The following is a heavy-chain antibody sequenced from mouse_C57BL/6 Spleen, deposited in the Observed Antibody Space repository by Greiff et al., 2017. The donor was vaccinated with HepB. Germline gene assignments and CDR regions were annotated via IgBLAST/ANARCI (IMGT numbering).Heavy chain of an antibody. D-gene: IGHD2-4*01. CDR2: ISYDGSN. V-gene: IGHV3-6*01. CDR3: AREGNYDPSWFAY. J-gene: IGHJ3*01. Sequence: EVKLEESGPGLVKPSQSLSLTCSVTGYSITSGYYWNWIRQFPGNKLEWMGYISYDGSNNYNPSLKNRISITRDTSKNQFFLKLNSVTTEDTATYYCAREGNYDPSWFAYWGQGTLVTVSA. CDR1: GYSITSGYY.